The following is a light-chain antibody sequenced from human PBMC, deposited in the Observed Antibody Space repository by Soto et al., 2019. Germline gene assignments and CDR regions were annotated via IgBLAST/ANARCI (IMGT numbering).Light chain of an antibody. Sequence: EIVMTQSPATLSVSPWERATLSCRASQSISSKLAWFQQKAGQGPRLLIYDTSTRATGIPARFSGSGSGTEFTLTINSLQSEDFAVYYCQQYYDWWTFGQGTKVDIK. V-gene: IGKV3-15*01. J-gene: IGKJ1*01. CDR1: QSISSK. CDR3: QQYYDWWT. CDR2: DTS.